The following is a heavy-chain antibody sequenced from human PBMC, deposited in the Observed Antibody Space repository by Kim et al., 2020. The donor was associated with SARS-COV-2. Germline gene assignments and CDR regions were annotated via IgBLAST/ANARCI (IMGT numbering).Heavy chain of an antibody. Sequence: YEAKVKGRFNISRDNAKNSLYLKMNSLRAEDTAVYYCARGSQLLEFDYWGQGTLVTVSS. CDR3: ARGSQLLEFDY. V-gene: IGHV3-21*01. D-gene: IGHD2-2*01. J-gene: IGHJ4*02.